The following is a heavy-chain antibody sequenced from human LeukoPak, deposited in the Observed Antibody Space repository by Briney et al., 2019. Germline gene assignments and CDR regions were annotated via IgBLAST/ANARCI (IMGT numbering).Heavy chain of an antibody. CDR2: ISYDGSNE. V-gene: IGHV3-30*04. D-gene: IGHD2-2*01. Sequence: GGSLRLSCAASGFTFSIYPIHEVRQAPGKGLEWGAGISYDGSNEYYADSVKGRFSISRDSSKNMLYLHMNSLRGDDSAVYYCAREKYEGSTHFDYWGQGTLVTVSS. CDR1: GFTFSIYP. CDR3: AREKYEGSTHFDY. J-gene: IGHJ4*02.